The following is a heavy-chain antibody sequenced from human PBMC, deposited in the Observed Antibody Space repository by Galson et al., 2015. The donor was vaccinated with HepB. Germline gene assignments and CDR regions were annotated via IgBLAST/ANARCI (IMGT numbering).Heavy chain of an antibody. J-gene: IGHJ6*02. Sequence: SVKVSCKASGNTFTSYYMHWVRQAPGQGLEWMGIINPSGGSTSYAQKFQGRVTMTRDTSTSTAYMEVSSLRAEDTAVYYCAKAKVRGVIMNYYYGMDVWGQGTTVTVSS. V-gene: IGHV1-46*01. CDR1: GNTFTSYY. D-gene: IGHD3-10*01. CDR3: AKAKVRGVIMNYYYGMDV. CDR2: INPSGGST.